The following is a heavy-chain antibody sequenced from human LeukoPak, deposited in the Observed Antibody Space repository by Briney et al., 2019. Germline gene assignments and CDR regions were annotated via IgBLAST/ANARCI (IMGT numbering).Heavy chain of an antibody. V-gene: IGHV3-23*01. D-gene: IGHD6-6*01. CDR3: AKVGYSSSSANFDY. CDR1: GFTFSSYA. Sequence: GGSLRLSCAASGFTFSSYAMSWVRQAPGKGLEWVSAISGSGGSTYYADSVKCRFTISRDNSKNTLYLQMNSLRAEDTAVYYCAKVGYSSSSANFDYWGQGTLVTVSS. CDR2: ISGSGGST. J-gene: IGHJ4*02.